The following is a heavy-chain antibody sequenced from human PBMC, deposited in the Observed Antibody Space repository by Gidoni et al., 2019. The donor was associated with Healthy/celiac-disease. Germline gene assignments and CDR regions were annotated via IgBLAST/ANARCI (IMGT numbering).Heavy chain of an antibody. CDR1: GVTFSSYG. D-gene: IGHD3-22*01. CDR3: AREETYYYDSSGYPYFDY. CDR2: LWYDGSNK. Sequence: QVQLVESGGGVVQPGRSLRLSCAASGVTFSSYGMHWVRQAPGKGLEWVAVLWYDGSNKSFADSVKGPFSISRDNSKNTLYLQMNSLRAEDTAVYYCAREETYYYDSSGYPYFDYWGQGTLVTVSS. J-gene: IGHJ4*02. V-gene: IGHV3-33*01.